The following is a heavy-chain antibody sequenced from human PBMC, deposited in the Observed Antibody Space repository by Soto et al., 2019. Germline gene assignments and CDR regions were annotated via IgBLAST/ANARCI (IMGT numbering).Heavy chain of an antibody. CDR1: GYTFTSYY. CDR3: AREFRSNWFDP. V-gene: IGHV1-46*01. Sequence: ASVKVSCTASGYTFTSYYMHWVRQAPGQGLEWMGIIHPSGGGTSYAQNFQGRLTMTRDTSTNTVYMDLSSLRSEDTAVYYCAREFRSNWFDPWGQGTLVTVSS. J-gene: IGHJ5*02. CDR2: IHPSGGGT.